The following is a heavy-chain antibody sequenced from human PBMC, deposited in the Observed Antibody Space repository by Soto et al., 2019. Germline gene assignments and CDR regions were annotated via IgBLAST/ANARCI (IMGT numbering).Heavy chain of an antibody. CDR3: ARVGKLEPQGGACDI. D-gene: IGHD1-1*01. V-gene: IGHV4-4*07. CDR1: GGSISSYY. J-gene: IGHJ3*02. Sequence: SETLSLTCTVSGGSISSYYWSWIRQPAGKGLEWIGRIYTSGSTNYNPSLKSRVTMSVDTSKNQFSLKLSSVTAADTAVYYCARVGKLEPQGGACDIWGQGTMVTVSS. CDR2: IYTSGST.